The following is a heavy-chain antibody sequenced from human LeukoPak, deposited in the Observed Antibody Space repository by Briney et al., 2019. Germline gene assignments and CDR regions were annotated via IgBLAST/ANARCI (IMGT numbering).Heavy chain of an antibody. V-gene: IGHV4-39*01. Sequence: SETLSLTCTVSGGSISSSSYYWGWIRQPPGKGLEWIGSIYYSGSTYYNPSLKSRVTISVDTSKNQFSLKLSSVTAADTAVYYCARSKYSIGWQYDYWGQGTLVTVSS. CDR2: IYYSGST. J-gene: IGHJ4*02. CDR1: GGSISSSSYY. D-gene: IGHD6-19*01. CDR3: ARSKYSIGWQYDY.